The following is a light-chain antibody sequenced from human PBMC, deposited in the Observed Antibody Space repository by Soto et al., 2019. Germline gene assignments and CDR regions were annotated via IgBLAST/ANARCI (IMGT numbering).Light chain of an antibody. CDR3: QQYSSYSRA. Sequence: DIPMTQSPSTLSASVGDRVTITCRASQSISTWLAWYQQKAGKAPKLLIYKASSLESGVPSRFSGSASGTEFTLTISSLHPDDFATYYCQQYSSYSRAFGQGTKVEIK. CDR1: QSISTW. CDR2: KAS. J-gene: IGKJ1*01. V-gene: IGKV1-5*03.